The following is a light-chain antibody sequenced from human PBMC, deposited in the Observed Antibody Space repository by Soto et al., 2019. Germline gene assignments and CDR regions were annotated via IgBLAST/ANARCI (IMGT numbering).Light chain of an antibody. Sequence: DIVLTQSPATLSLSPGERATLSCRASQSVNTYLAWYQQKPGQAPRLLIFDASKRATGIPARFSGSGSGTDFTLTISSLEPVDVGVYYCQQRSSWPLTFGGGTKVEIK. V-gene: IGKV3-11*01. CDR2: DAS. CDR1: QSVNTY. J-gene: IGKJ4*01. CDR3: QQRSSWPLT.